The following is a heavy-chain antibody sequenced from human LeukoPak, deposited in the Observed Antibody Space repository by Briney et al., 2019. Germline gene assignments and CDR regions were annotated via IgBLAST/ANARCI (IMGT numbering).Heavy chain of an antibody. CDR2: IDPSGGST. CDR1: GYTFTSYG. CDR3: ASGGSGDYFDY. Sequence: ASVKVSCKASGYTFTSYGISWVRQAPGQGLEWMGIIDPSGGSTSYAQKFQGRVTMTRDTSTSTVYMELSSLRSEDTAVYYCASGGSGDYFDYWGQGTLVTVSS. D-gene: IGHD3-10*01. J-gene: IGHJ4*02. V-gene: IGHV1-46*03.